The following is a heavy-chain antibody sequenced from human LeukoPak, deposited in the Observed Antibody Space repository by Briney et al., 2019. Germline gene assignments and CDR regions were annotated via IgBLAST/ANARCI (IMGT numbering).Heavy chain of an antibody. Sequence: GSLRLSCAASGFTFSSYSMNWIRQPPGKGLEWIGYIYYSGSTNYNPSLKSRVTISVGTSKNQFSLKLSSVTAADTAVYYCARHRYSSGWQEIDYWGQGTLVTVSS. CDR1: GFTFSSYS. CDR2: IYYSGST. D-gene: IGHD6-19*01. J-gene: IGHJ4*02. V-gene: IGHV4-59*08. CDR3: ARHRYSSGWQEIDY.